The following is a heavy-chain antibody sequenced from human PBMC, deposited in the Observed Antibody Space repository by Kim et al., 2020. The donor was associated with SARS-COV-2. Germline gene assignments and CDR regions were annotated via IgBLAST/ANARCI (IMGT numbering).Heavy chain of an antibody. CDR1: GFTFDDYT. V-gene: IGHV3-43*01. Sequence: GGSLRLSCAASGFTFDDYTMHWVLQAPGKGLEWVSLISWDGGSTYYADSVKGRFTISRDNSKNSLYLQMNSLRTEDTALYYCAKEMRDSSGYYYGNWGQGTLVTVSS. J-gene: IGHJ4*02. CDR2: ISWDGGST. D-gene: IGHD3-22*01. CDR3: AKEMRDSSGYYYGN.